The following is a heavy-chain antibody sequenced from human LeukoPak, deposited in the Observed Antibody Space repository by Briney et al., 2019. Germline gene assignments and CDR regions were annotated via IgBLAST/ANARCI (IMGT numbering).Heavy chain of an antibody. CDR2: INPNSGGT. CDR3: ARSGSGDAIHAFDI. D-gene: IGHD4-17*01. Sequence: ASVQVSCKASGGTFSSYAISWVRQAPGHGRECMGWINPNSGGTNYAQKFQGRVTMTRDTSISTAYMEVIRLRSDDTAVYYCARSGSGDAIHAFDIWGQGTMVTVSS. J-gene: IGHJ3*02. CDR1: GGTFSSYA. V-gene: IGHV1-2*02.